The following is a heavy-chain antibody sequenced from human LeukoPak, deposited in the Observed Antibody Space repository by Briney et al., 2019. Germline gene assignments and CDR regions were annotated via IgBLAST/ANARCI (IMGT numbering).Heavy chain of an antibody. Sequence: GGSLRLSCAASGFTFSSYSMNWVRQAPGKGLEWVSYISSSSSTIYYAGSVKGRFTISRDNAKNSLYLQMNSLRAEDTAVYYCARIPESTYYHDSSGYYFLYWGQGTLVTVSS. CDR1: GFTFSSYS. D-gene: IGHD3-22*01. V-gene: IGHV3-48*01. CDR3: ARIPESTYYHDSSGYYFLY. J-gene: IGHJ4*02. CDR2: ISSSSSTI.